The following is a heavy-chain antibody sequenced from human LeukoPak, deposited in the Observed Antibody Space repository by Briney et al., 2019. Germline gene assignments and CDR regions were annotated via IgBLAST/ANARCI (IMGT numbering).Heavy chain of an antibody. V-gene: IGHV3-33*06. D-gene: IGHD1-26*01. CDR1: GFTFSSYG. CDR2: IWYDGSNK. Sequence: PGGSLRLSCAASGFTFSSYGMHWVRQGPGKGPEWVAVIWYDGSNKYYADSVKGRFTISRDNSKNTLYLQMNSLRGDDTAVYYCAKDVGKWESLHFFDYWGQGTLVTVSS. CDR3: AKDVGKWESLHFFDY. J-gene: IGHJ4*02.